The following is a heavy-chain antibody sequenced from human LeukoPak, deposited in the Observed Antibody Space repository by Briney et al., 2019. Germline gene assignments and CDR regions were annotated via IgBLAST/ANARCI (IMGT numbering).Heavy chain of an antibody. D-gene: IGHD5-18*01. CDR3: AKLYGYSYGYVDF. J-gene: IGHJ4*02. CDR2: ISWNSGDI. V-gene: IGHV3-9*01. Sequence: GRSLRLSCAASGFTFDDFALHWVRQAPGKGLEWVSGISWNSGDIGYADSVKGRFTISRDNAKNSLYLQMNSLRAEDTALYYCAKLYGYSYGYVDFWGQGTLVTVSS. CDR1: GFTFDDFA.